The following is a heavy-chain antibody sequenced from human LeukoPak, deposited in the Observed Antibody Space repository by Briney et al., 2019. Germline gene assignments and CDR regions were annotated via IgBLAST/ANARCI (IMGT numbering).Heavy chain of an antibody. CDR1: GYSFPCYW. J-gene: IGHJ4*02. Sequence: GESLKISCKGSGYSFPCYWIGWVRQMPGKGLGWMGIIDPGDSDTRYSPSFQGQVTISADKSISTAYLQWSSLKASDTAMYFCARTRRPGMTPRIYFDYWGQGTLVTVSS. D-gene: IGHD3-10*01. CDR2: IDPGDSDT. CDR3: ARTRRPGMTPRIYFDY. V-gene: IGHV5-51*01.